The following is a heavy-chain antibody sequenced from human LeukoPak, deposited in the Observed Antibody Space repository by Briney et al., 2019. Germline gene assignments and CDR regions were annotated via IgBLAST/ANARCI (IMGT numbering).Heavy chain of an antibody. CDR3: ARETITIFGVVTERYYCYYMDV. CDR1: GYTFTSYY. CDR2: INPSGGST. J-gene: IGHJ6*03. D-gene: IGHD3-3*01. V-gene: IGHV1-46*01. Sequence: WASVKVSCKASGYTFTSYYMHWVRQAPGQGLEWMGIINPSGGSTSYAQKFQGRVTMTRDMSTSTVYMELSSLRSEDTAVYYCARETITIFGVVTERYYCYYMDVWGKGTTVTVSS.